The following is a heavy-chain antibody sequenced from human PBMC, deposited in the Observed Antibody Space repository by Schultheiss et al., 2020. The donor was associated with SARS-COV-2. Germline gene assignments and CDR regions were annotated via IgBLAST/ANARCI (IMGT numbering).Heavy chain of an antibody. V-gene: IGHV4-59*12. CDR1: GGSISSYY. CDR3: ARVGLIAAAGTIYYYYGMDV. J-gene: IGHJ6*02. CDR2: IYYSGST. Sequence: SETLSLTCTVSGGSISSYYWTWIRQPPGKGLEWIGYIYYSGSTNYNPSLKNRVTISVDTSKNQFSLKLSSVTAADTAVYYCARVGLIAAAGTIYYYYGMDVWGQGTTVTVSS. D-gene: IGHD6-13*01.